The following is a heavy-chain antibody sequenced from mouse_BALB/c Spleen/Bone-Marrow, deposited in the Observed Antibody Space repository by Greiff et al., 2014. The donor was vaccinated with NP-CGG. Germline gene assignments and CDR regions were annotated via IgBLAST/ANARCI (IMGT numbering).Heavy chain of an antibody. V-gene: IGHV1S137*01. CDR2: ISTYYGDA. CDR1: GYTFTDYA. D-gene: IGHD3-2*01. Sequence: VKLVESGAELVRPGVSVKISCKGSGYTFTDYAMHWVKQSHAKSLERIGVISTYYGDASYNQKFKGKATMTVDKSSSTAYMELARLTSEDSAIYYCARRADSSGYVDAMDYWGQGTSVTVSS. J-gene: IGHJ4*01. CDR3: ARRADSSGYVDAMDY.